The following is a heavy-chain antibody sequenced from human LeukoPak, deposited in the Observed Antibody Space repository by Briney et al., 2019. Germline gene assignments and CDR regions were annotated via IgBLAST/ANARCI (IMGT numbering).Heavy chain of an antibody. CDR3: AREGSGWFHNYDY. CDR1: GYSFTTYW. CDR2: IYPGDSDT. Sequence: PGESLKISCKGSGYSFTTYWIVWVRQMPGKGLEWMGIIYPGDSDTRYSPSFQGQVTISVDKSISTAFLQWSSLKASDTAVYYCAREGSGWFHNYDYWGQGTLVTVSS. J-gene: IGHJ4*02. V-gene: IGHV5-51*01. D-gene: IGHD6-19*01.